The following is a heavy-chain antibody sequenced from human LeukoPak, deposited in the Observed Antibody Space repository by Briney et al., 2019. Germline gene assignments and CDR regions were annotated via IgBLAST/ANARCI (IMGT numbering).Heavy chain of an antibody. CDR1: GYTFTGYY. V-gene: IGHV1-2*02. J-gene: IGHJ4*02. D-gene: IGHD2-21*02. Sequence: ASVKVSCKASGYTFTGYYMHWVRQAPGQGLEWMGWINPNSGGTNYAQKFQGRVTMTRDTSISTAYMELSSLRSEDTAVYYCARGAGVVVTGGLDGVRNLDYWGQGTLVTVSS. CDR2: INPNSGGT. CDR3: ARGAGVVVTGGLDGVRNLDY.